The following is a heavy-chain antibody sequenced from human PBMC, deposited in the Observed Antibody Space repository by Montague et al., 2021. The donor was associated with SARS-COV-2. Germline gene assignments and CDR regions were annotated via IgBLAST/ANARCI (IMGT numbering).Heavy chain of an antibody. CDR1: GGSVGTPLC. Sequence: SETLSLTCAVYGGSVGTPLCRRSEHHTSGHELPWIVEVHLRRKENYNASFNGRATISVDKSKNQFSLTLISVTAADTAVYYCACDRITRGWLDPWGQGTLVTGSS. D-gene: IGHD7-27*01. CDR3: ACDRITRGWLDP. CDR2: VHLRRKE. V-gene: IGHV4-4*02. J-gene: IGHJ5*02.